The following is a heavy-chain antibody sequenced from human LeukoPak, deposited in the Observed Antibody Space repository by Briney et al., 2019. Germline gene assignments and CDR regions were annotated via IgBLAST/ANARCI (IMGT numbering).Heavy chain of an antibody. CDR1: GFTFGTYA. D-gene: IGHD4/OR15-4a*01. V-gene: IGHV3-30*04. J-gene: IGHJ6*02. CDR2: ISYDETNK. Sequence: PGGSLRLSCAASGFTFGTYAMHWVRQAPGKGLEWVAVISYDETNKYYADSVKGRFTISRDISRNTLYLQMNSLRAEDTAVYYCAKEGLTSYYGMDVWGQGTTVTVSS. CDR3: AKEGLTSYYGMDV.